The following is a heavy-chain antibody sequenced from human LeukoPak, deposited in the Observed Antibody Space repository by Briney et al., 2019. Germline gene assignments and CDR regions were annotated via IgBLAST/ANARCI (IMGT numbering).Heavy chain of an antibody. Sequence: GGSLRLSCAASGFTVISNYVSWVRQAPGRGLEWVSVIYTGGSTYYADSVKGRFTISRDNSKNTLYLQMNSLRAEDTAVYYCASAKNYYYYMDVWGKGTTVTVSS. V-gene: IGHV3-53*01. J-gene: IGHJ6*03. CDR3: ASAKNYYYYMDV. CDR2: IYTGGST. CDR1: GFTVISNY.